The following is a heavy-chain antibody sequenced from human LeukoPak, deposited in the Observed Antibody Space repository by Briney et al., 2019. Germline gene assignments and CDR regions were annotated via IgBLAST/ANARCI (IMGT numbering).Heavy chain of an antibody. Sequence: SVKVSCKASGGTFSSYAISWVRQAPGQGLEWMGGIIPIFGTANYAQKFQGRVTITADESTSTAYMELSSLRSEDTAVYYCAASPGHDYSSSLDYWGQGTLVTVSS. V-gene: IGHV1-69*13. CDR3: AASPGHDYSSSLDY. J-gene: IGHJ4*02. D-gene: IGHD4-11*01. CDR1: GGTFSSYA. CDR2: IIPIFGTA.